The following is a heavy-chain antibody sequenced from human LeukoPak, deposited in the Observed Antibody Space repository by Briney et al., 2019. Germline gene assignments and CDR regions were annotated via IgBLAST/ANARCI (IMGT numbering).Heavy chain of an antibody. CDR3: ARDTVVVPAALHDAFDI. Sequence: PSETLSLTCTVSGGSISSYYWSWIRQPPGKGLEWIGYIYYSGSTNYNPSLKSRVTISVDTSKNQFSLKLSSVTAADTAVYYCARDTVVVPAALHDAFDIWGQGTMVTVSS. CDR2: IYYSGST. CDR1: GGSISSYY. D-gene: IGHD2-2*01. V-gene: IGHV4-59*01. J-gene: IGHJ3*02.